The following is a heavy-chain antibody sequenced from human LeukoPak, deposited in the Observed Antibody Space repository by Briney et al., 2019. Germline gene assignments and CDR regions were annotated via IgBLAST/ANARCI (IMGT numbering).Heavy chain of an antibody. CDR3: ARDYYGSGSYHIDY. J-gene: IGHJ4*02. CDR1: GYTFTSYG. CDR2: ISAYNGNT. D-gene: IGHD3-10*01. Sequence: ASVTVSCKASGYTFTSYGISWVRQAPGQGLEWMGWISAYNGNTNYAQKLQGRVTMTTDTSTSTAYMELRSLRSDDTAVYYCARDYYGSGSYHIDYWGQGTLVTVSS. V-gene: IGHV1-18*01.